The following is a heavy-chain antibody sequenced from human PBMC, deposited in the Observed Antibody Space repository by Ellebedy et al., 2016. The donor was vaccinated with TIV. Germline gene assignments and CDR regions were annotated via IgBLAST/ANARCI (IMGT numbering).Heavy chain of an antibody. CDR3: ARDLWDIVVVPAPPAHYYYYGMDV. CDR2: ISAYNGNT. V-gene: IGHV1-18*04. CDR1: GYTFTSYG. J-gene: IGHJ6*02. Sequence: ASVKVSCKASGYTFTSYGISWVRQAPGQGLEWMGWISAYNGNTNYAQKLQGRVTMTTDTSTSTAYMELRSLRSDDTAVYYCARDLWDIVVVPAPPAHYYYYGMDVWGQGTTVTVSS. D-gene: IGHD2-2*01.